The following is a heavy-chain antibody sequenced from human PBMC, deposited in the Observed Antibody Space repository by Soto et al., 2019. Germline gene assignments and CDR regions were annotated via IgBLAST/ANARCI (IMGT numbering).Heavy chain of an antibody. D-gene: IGHD1-1*01. CDR1: GYSFTSYW. J-gene: IGHJ6*02. V-gene: IGHV5-51*01. CDR3: ARLSGPTDYYYGMDV. Sequence: ESLKISFKGSGYSFTSYWIGWVRQIPGKGLEWMGIIYPGDSDTRYSPSFQGQVTISADKSISTAYLQWSSLKASDTAMYYCARLSGPTDYYYGMDVWGQGTTVTVSS. CDR2: IYPGDSDT.